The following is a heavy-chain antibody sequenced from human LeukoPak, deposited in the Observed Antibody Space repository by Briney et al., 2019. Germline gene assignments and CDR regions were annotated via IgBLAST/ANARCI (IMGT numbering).Heavy chain of an antibody. CDR2: ISYDGSNK. Sequence: GRSLRLSCAASGFTFSSYAMHWVRQAPGKGLEWVAVISYDGSNKYYADSVKGRFTISRDNSKNTLYLQMNSLRAEDTAVYYCAKFDYGDHGDYWGQGTLVTVSS. V-gene: IGHV3-30-3*02. CDR3: AKFDYGDHGDY. CDR1: GFTFSSYA. J-gene: IGHJ4*02. D-gene: IGHD4-17*01.